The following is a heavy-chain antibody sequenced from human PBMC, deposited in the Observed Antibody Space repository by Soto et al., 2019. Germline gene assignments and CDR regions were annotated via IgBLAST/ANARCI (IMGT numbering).Heavy chain of an antibody. CDR1: GGSFSGYY. J-gene: IGHJ5*02. CDR3: ARSSGIRRYCSGGSCYAWFDP. V-gene: IGHV4-34*01. CDR2: INHSGST. D-gene: IGHD2-15*01. Sequence: PSETLSLTCAVYGGSFSGYYWSWIRQPPGKGLEWIGEINHSGSTNYNPSLKSRVTISVDTSKNQFSLKLSSVTAADTAVYYCARSSGIRRYCSGGSCYAWFDPWGQGTLVTVSS.